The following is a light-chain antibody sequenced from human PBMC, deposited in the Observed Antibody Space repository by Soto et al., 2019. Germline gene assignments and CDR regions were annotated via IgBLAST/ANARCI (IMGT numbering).Light chain of an antibody. Sequence: ILMTQSTSILSVPQQQRANLSCRASQSVSGRLAWYQQKPGHAPRPLISGASTRASGIPARFSGSGSGTEFTLSISGLQSEDFAVYYCQQYNNWSTTFGQGTKVDFK. J-gene: IGKJ1*01. CDR3: QQYNNWSTT. CDR2: GAS. V-gene: IGKV3-15*01. CDR1: QSVSGR.